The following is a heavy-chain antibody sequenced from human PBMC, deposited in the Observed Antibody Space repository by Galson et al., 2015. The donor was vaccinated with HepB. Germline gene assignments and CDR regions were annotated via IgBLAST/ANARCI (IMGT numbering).Heavy chain of an antibody. V-gene: IGHV3-66*01. D-gene: IGHD3-22*01. CDR2: IKTGGTT. J-gene: IGHJ3*01. CDR3: ARERDWDYYDSSALNEAFDF. Sequence: LRLSCAASGFSVSSNYMNWVRQAPGKGLEWLSVIKTGGTTFYADSVRGRFTISKDNSKNILYLQLTSLRAEDTAIYYCARERDWDYYDSSALNEAFDFWGQGTMVTVSS. CDR1: GFSVSSNY.